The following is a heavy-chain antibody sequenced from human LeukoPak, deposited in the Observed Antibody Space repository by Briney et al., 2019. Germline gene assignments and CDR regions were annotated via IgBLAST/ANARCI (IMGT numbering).Heavy chain of an antibody. CDR1: GFTFSSYG. V-gene: IGHV3-30*18. Sequence: PGGSLRLSCAASGFTFSSYGMHWVRQAPGKGLEWVAVISYDGSNKYYADSVKGRFTISRDNSKNTLYLQMNSLRAEDTAVYYCAKDREGIVVVPAAIGNWFDPWGQGTLVTVSS. CDR3: AKDREGIVVVPAAIGNWFDP. D-gene: IGHD2-2*01. J-gene: IGHJ5*02. CDR2: ISYDGSNK.